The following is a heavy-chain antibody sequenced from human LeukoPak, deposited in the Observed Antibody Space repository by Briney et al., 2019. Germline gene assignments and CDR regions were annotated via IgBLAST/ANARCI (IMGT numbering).Heavy chain of an antibody. CDR2: ISGSGDNT. V-gene: IGHV3-23*01. D-gene: IGHD1-26*01. CDR1: GFTFSGFA. CDR3: AKMKGHPLPKYYMDV. J-gene: IGHJ6*01. Sequence: GGSLRLSCAASGFTFSGFAVSWVRRTPGKGLEWVSGISGSGDNTLYADSVKGRFTISRDNSKNTLYLEMNSLRAEDTAIYYCAKMKGHPLPKYYMDVWGQGTTVTVSS.